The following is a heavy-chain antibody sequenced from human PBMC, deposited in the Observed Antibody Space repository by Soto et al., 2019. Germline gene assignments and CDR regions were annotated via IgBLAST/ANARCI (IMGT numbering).Heavy chain of an antibody. Sequence: EGQLVEAGGGVVQPGGSLKLSCAASGFTFGGSAMHWVRQASGKGLEWVGHIRSKTNSYATAYAESGKGRFTISRDESMNTAYLKMNSLKTEDTAVYFCTRQTDAVQWLVVPTDYNFDYWGQGTLVTVSS. V-gene: IGHV3-73*02. J-gene: IGHJ4*02. CDR1: GFTFGGSA. CDR2: IRSKTNSYAT. CDR3: TRQTDAVQWLVVPTDYNFDY. D-gene: IGHD6-19*01.